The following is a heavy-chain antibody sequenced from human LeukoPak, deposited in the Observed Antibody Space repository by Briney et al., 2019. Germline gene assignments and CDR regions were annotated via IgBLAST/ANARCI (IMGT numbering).Heavy chain of an antibody. Sequence: GGSLRLSCTASGFTFGDYAMSWFRQAPGKGLEWVGFISSKAYGGTTEYAASVKGRFTISRDDSKSIAYLQMNSLKTEDTAVYYCTRVPGSGYSYGYDAFDIWGQGTMVTVSS. V-gene: IGHV3-49*03. D-gene: IGHD5-18*01. CDR3: TRVPGSGYSYGYDAFDI. CDR1: GFTFGDYA. J-gene: IGHJ3*02. CDR2: ISSKAYGGTT.